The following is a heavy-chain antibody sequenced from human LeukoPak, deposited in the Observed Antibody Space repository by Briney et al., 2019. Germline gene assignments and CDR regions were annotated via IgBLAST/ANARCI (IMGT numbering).Heavy chain of an antibody. V-gene: IGHV3-30*02. Sequence: PGGFLRLSCAASGFTFSSYGMHWVRQAPGKGLEWVAFIRYDGSNKYYADSVKGRFTISRDNSKNTLYLQMNSLRAEDTAVYYCAKELPPVTMIVDHPSDYWGQGTLVTVSS. D-gene: IGHD3-22*01. J-gene: IGHJ4*02. CDR1: GFTFSSYG. CDR2: IRYDGSNK. CDR3: AKELPPVTMIVDHPSDY.